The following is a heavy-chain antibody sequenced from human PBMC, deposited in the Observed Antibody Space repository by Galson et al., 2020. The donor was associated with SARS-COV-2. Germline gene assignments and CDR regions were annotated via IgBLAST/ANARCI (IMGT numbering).Heavy chain of an antibody. CDR1: GFTFSDFG. Sequence: TGGSLRLSCAASGFTFSDFGMHWVRQAPDKGLEWVAIIWYNGSNKLYADSVRGRFTISRDNSKDTLYLQMNSLRVEDTAIYYCARPLAGEMGAFDVWGHGRMVTVSS. CDR2: IWYNGSNK. J-gene: IGHJ3*01. V-gene: IGHV3-33*01. D-gene: IGHD2-8*01. CDR3: ARPLAGEMGAFDV.